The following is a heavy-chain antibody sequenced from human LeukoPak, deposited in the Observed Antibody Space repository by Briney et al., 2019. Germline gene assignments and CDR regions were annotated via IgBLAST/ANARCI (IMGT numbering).Heavy chain of an antibody. CDR1: GYTLTSNG. CDR3: ARDQEAYYYDSSAYNYFDY. J-gene: IGHJ4*02. D-gene: IGHD3-22*01. Sequence: GASVKVSCKASGYTLTSNGISWVRQAPGQGLEWMGWISGYNGNTNYAQKLQGRVTMTTDTSTSTAYMELRSLRSDDTAVYYCARDQEAYYYDSSAYNYFDYWGQGTLVTVSS. CDR2: ISGYNGNT. V-gene: IGHV1-18*01.